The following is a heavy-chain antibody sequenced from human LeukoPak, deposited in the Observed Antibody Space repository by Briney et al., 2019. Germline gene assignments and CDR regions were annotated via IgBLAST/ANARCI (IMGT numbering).Heavy chain of an antibody. CDR3: ARVIAGTPSFAY. Sequence: GASVKVSCKASGYTFTGYYTHWVRQAPGQGLEWVAWINPDSGVTNYAQNFQGRVTVTRDTSISTAYMELTRLRSDDTAVYYCARVIAGTPSFAYWGQGTLVTVSS. CDR2: INPDSGVT. CDR1: GYTFTGYY. J-gene: IGHJ4*02. V-gene: IGHV1-2*02. D-gene: IGHD1-1*01.